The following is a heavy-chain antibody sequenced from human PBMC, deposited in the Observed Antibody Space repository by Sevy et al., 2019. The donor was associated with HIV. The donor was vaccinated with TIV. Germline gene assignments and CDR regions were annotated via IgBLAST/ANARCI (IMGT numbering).Heavy chain of an antibody. CDR3: AREYSSGWRGGAFDI. CDR1: GGSISSYY. V-gene: IGHV4-59*01. Sequence: SETLSLTCTVSGGSISSYYWSWIRQPPGKGLEWIGYLYYSGSTNYNPSLKSRVTISVDKSKNQFSLKLSSVTAADTAVYYCAREYSSGWRGGAFDIWGQGTMVTVSS. CDR2: LYYSGST. J-gene: IGHJ3*02. D-gene: IGHD6-19*01.